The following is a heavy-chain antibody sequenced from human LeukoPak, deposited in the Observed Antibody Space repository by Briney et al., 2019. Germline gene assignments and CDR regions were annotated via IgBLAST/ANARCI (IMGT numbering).Heavy chain of an antibody. V-gene: IGHV3-30*02. J-gene: IGHJ4*02. CDR2: MRYDGSNK. CDR3: AKDVYGSGWYGSFDF. CDR1: GFTFSSYA. Sequence: GGSLRLSCAASGFTFSSYAMHWVRQAPGKGLEWVAFMRYDGSNKYYVDSVKGRFTISRDNSKNTLYLRMNSLRAEDTAVYYCAKDVYGSGWYGSFDFWGQGTLVTVFS. D-gene: IGHD6-19*01.